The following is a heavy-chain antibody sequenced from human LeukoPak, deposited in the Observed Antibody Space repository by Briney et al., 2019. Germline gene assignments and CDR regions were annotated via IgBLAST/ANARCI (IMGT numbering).Heavy chain of an antibody. CDR2: INAGNGNT. CDR3: ARTFYGSGGTSVPYRGAFDI. J-gene: IGHJ3*02. V-gene: IGHV1-3*01. D-gene: IGHD3-10*01. Sequence: ASVKVSCKASGYTFTSYAMHWVRQAPGQRLEWMGWINAGNGNTKYSQKFQGRVTITRDTPASTAYMELSSLRSEDTAVYYCARTFYGSGGTSVPYRGAFDIWGQGTMVTVSS. CDR1: GYTFTSYA.